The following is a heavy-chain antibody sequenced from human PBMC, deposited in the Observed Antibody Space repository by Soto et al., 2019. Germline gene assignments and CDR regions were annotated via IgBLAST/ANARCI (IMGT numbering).Heavy chain of an antibody. D-gene: IGHD6-19*01. CDR2: IYYSGST. J-gene: IGHJ5*02. V-gene: IGHV4-31*03. CDR1: GGSISSGGYY. Sequence: SEALSLTCTVSGGSISSGGYYWSWIRQHPGKGLEWIGYIYYSGSTYYNPSLKSRVTISVDTSKNQVSLKLSSVTAADTAVYYCAREWKRARLDESSWFDPWGQGTLVTVSS. CDR3: AREWKRARLDESSWFDP.